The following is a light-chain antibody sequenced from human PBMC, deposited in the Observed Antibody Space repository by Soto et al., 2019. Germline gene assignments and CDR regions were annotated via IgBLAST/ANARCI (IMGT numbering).Light chain of an antibody. CDR2: KSS. V-gene: IGKV1-5*03. CDR3: QRFGTSNAMYF. J-gene: IGKJ2*01. Sequence: DIQMTQSPSTLSASVGDRVTITCRASESINRRLAWYQQKPGSAPKLLFYKSSTLESGVPSRFSGSGYGTEFTLTVSGLQPDNFATYCCQRFGTSNAMYFFGPGTKVDIK. CDR1: ESINRR.